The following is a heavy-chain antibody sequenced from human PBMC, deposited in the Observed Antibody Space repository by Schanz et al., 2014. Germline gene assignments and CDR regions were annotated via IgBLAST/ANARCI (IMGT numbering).Heavy chain of an antibody. CDR2: IYYSGNT. V-gene: IGHV4-30-2*06. J-gene: IGHJ4*02. Sequence: LQLQESGSGLMKPSQTLSLTCAVSGGSISSGGYSWNWIRQSPGKGLEWIGYIYYSGNTYYNPSLKSRVTISVDTSKSQFSLKLSSVTAADTVVYYCARGGYGSGSYREFDYWGQGTLVTVSS. CDR3: ARGGYGSGSYREFDY. D-gene: IGHD3-10*01. CDR1: GGSISSGGYS.